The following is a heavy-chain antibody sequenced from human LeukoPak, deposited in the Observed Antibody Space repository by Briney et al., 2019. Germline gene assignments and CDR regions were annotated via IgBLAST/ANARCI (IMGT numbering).Heavy chain of an antibody. CDR2: IKQDGSEK. CDR1: GFTFSSYW. CDR3: ARDKSDYDSSGYYFGY. Sequence: WGSLRLSFAASGFTFSSYWMSWVRQAPEKGLGWVANIKQDGSEKYYVDSVKGRFTISRDNAKNSLYLQMNSLRAEDTAVYYCARDKSDYDSSGYYFGYWGQVTLVTVSS. J-gene: IGHJ4*02. V-gene: IGHV3-7*01. D-gene: IGHD3-22*01.